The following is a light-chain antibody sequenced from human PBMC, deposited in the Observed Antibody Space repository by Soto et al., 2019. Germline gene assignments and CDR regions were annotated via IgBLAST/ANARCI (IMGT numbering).Light chain of an antibody. V-gene: IGKV1-5*01. CDR2: DVS. CDR3: QQYDTYSIT. CDR1: QGISRW. J-gene: IGKJ5*01. Sequence: IQMTQSPSTLSASVGDRVTITCRASQGISRWLAWYQQKPGKAPKLLIYDVSTLESGVPSRFSGSGSGTELTLTISSLQPDDFATYYRQQYDTYSITFGQGTRLEIK.